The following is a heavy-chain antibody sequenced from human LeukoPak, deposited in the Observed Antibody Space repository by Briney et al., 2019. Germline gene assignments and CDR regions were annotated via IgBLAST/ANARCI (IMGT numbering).Heavy chain of an antibody. CDR3: GRGGNGGERRRVDY. Sequence: GGSLRLSCAASGFTFSSYSMNWVRQAPGKGLEWVSAISGSGGSTYYADSVKGRFTISRDNSKNTLYLQMNSLRAEDTAVYYCGRGGNGGERRRVDYWGQGTLVTVSS. D-gene: IGHD1-1*01. CDR2: ISGSGGST. CDR1: GFTFSSYS. J-gene: IGHJ4*02. V-gene: IGHV3-23*01.